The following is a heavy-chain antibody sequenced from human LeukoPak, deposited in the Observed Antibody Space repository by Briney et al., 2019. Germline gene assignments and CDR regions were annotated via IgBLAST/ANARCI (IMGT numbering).Heavy chain of an antibody. CDR3: ARALSSFSGSRGFDY. V-gene: IGHV4-30-4*01. CDR2: IYYSGST. J-gene: IGHJ4*02. Sequence: SETLSLTCTVSGGSISAGDYYWSWIRQPPGKGLEWIGYIYYSGSTYYNPSLTSRVTISVDRSKNQFSLNLSSVTAADTAVYYCARALSSFSGSRGFDYWGQGTLVTVSS. CDR1: GGSISAGDYY. D-gene: IGHD1-26*01.